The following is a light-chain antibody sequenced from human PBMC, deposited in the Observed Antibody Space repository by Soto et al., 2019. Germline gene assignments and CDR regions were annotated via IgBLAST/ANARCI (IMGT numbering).Light chain of an antibody. CDR1: QSISSY. CDR3: QQSYSTLWT. Sequence: IQITQSPSSLSASVGDRVPITCPASQSISSYLNWYQQKPGKAPKLLIYAASSLQSGVPSRFSGSGSGTDFTLTISSLQPEDFATYYCQQSYSTLWTFGQGTKVDIK. V-gene: IGKV1-39*01. J-gene: IGKJ1*01. CDR2: AAS.